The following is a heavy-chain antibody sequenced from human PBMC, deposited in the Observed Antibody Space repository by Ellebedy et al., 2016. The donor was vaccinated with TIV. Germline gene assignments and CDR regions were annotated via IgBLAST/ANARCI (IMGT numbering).Heavy chain of an antibody. Sequence: MPSETLSLTCAVYGGSFSGYYWSWIRQPPGKGLEWIGEITHSGSTNYNPSLKSRVTISLDTSKNQFSLNLSSVTAADTAVYYCARGLARDYWGQGTLVTVSS. CDR1: GGSFSGYY. J-gene: IGHJ4*02. V-gene: IGHV4-34*01. CDR3: ARGLARDY. CDR2: ITHSGST.